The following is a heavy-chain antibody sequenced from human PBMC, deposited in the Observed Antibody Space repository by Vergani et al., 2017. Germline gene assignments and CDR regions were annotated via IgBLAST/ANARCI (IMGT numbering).Heavy chain of an antibody. Sequence: EVQLVESGGGLVQPGGSLRLSCAASGFTFSSYWMSWVRQAPGKGLEWVANIKQDGSEKYYVDSVKGRFTISRDNAKNSLYLQMNSLRAEDTAVYYCARRSYCTNGVCYIGRHFAFDIWGQGTMVTVSS. CDR3: ARRSYCTNGVCYIGRHFAFDI. D-gene: IGHD2-8*01. V-gene: IGHV3-7*01. CDR1: GFTFSSYW. J-gene: IGHJ3*02. CDR2: IKQDGSEK.